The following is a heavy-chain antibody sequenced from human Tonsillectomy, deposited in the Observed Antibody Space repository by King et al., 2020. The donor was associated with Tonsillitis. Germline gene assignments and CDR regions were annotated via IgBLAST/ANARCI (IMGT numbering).Heavy chain of an antibody. CDR1: GFTFSSYA. CDR2: ISSDGSST. D-gene: IGHD3-10*01. V-gene: IGHV3-64*01. J-gene: IGHJ4*02. Sequence: DVQLVESGGGLVQPGGSLRLSCTASGFTFSSYAMHWVRQAPGKGLEYVSAISSDGSSTHYVNSVKGRFTISRDNSKNTLYLQMGSLRAEDMALYFCARYPGYFGSYFFDYWGQGTLVTVSS. CDR3: ARYPGYFGSYFFDY.